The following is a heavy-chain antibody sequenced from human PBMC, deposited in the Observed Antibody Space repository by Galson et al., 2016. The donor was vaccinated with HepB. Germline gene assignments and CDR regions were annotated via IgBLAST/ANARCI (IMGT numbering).Heavy chain of an antibody. Sequence: SLRLSCAASGFTFGDYAMSWFRQAPGKGLEWVGFIRSKAYGGTTEYAASVKGRFTIPRDDSKSIAYLQMNSLKTEDTAVYYCTRGVRYSRIYFDYWGQGTLVTVSS. CDR2: IRSKAYGGTT. CDR3: TRGVRYSRIYFDY. J-gene: IGHJ4*02. CDR1: GFTFGDYA. V-gene: IGHV3-49*03. D-gene: IGHD3-10*02.